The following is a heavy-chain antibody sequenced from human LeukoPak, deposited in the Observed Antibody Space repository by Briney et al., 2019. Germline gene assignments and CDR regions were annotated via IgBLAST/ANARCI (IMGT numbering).Heavy chain of an antibody. CDR2: ISGSGGAT. D-gene: IGHD5-18*01. CDR1: GFTLSGYS. CDR3: AKVRDSYGYYDY. J-gene: IGHJ4*02. Sequence: GGSLRLSCAASGFTLSGYSMTWVRQAPGRGLEWVSAISGSGGATYYADSVKGRFTISRDNSKDTLYLQLTSLRAEDTAVYYCAKVRDSYGYYDYWGQGTLVTVSS. V-gene: IGHV3-23*01.